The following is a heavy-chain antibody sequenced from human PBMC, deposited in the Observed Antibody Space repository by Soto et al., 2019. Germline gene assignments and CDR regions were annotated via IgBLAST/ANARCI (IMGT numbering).Heavy chain of an antibody. D-gene: IGHD5-18*01. CDR1: GGSISSSSYY. CDR2: IYYSGST. J-gene: IGHJ6*02. CDR3: ARNNWRTAMPGARGMDV. Sequence: NPSETLSLTCTVSGGSISSSSYYWGWIRQPPGKGLGWIGIIYYSGSTYYNPSLKSRVTISVDTSKHQFSLRLSSVTAADTAVYYCARNNWRTAMPGARGMDVWGQGTTVTVSS. V-gene: IGHV4-39*01.